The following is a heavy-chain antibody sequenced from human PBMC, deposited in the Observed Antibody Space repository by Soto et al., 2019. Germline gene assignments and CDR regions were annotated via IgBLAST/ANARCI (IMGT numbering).Heavy chain of an antibody. CDR3: ASHPDYYYYGMDV. J-gene: IGHJ6*02. Sequence: GGSLRLSCAASGFTFSSYAMHWVRQAPGKGLEWVAVISYDGSNKYYADSVKGRFTISRDNSKNTLCLQMNSLRAEDTAVYYCASHPDYYYYGMDVWGQGTKVTVSS. CDR2: ISYDGSNK. V-gene: IGHV3-30-3*01. CDR1: GFTFSSYA.